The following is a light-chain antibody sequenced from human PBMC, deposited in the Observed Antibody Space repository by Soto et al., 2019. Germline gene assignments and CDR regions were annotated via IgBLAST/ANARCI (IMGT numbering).Light chain of an antibody. V-gene: IGKV3-11*01. CDR3: QQRITWPPIT. Sequence: EVVLTQSPATLSLSPGERATLSCRASQSVSIYVSWFQQKPGQAPRLLIYDASNRATGIPARFSGSGSGADFTPPTNSREPEDFLVYYCQQRITWPPITFGRGTRLEIK. CDR2: DAS. J-gene: IGKJ5*01. CDR1: QSVSIY.